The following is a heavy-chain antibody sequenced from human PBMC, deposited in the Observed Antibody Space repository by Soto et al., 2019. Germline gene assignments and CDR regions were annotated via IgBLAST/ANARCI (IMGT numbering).Heavy chain of an antibody. J-gene: IGHJ3*02. Sequence: QVQLVQSGAEVKKPGASVKVSCKASGYTFTGYYMHWVRQAPGQGLEWMGWINPNSGGTNYAQKFQGWVTMTRDTSISTAYMELSRLRSDDTAVYYCARENSSGWSERRRVRAFDIWGQGTMVTVSS. V-gene: IGHV1-2*04. CDR3: ARENSSGWSERRRVRAFDI. CDR2: INPNSGGT. D-gene: IGHD6-19*01. CDR1: GYTFTGYY.